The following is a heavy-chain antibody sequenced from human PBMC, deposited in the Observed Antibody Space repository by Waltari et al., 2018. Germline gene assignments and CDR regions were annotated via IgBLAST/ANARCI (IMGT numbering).Heavy chain of an antibody. CDR1: GASVSRGKPY. CDR3: ARDIPLWSGYYDWFDP. CDR2: IYASEST. Sequence: QVQLQESGPGLVKPSQTLSLTCSVSGASVSRGKPYFHWIRQPAGKGLEWLGYIYASESTSYNPSLKSRVTISVDTSKNQFSLKLSSVTAADTAMYYCARDIPLWSGYYDWFDPWGQGTLVTVSS. V-gene: IGHV4-61*09. D-gene: IGHD3-3*01. J-gene: IGHJ5*02.